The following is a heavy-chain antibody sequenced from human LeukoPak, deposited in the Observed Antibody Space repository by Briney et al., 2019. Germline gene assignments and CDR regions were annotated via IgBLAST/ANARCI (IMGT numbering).Heavy chain of an antibody. Sequence: GGSLRLSCAGSGFTFRSHAVSWVRQAPEKGLEFVSGIYENGGTTYYADSVKGRFSISRDNSKNTLYLQMDSLRGEDTAVYYCAKDFRIGYSAHFDYWGQGALVTVSS. J-gene: IGHJ4*02. CDR3: AKDFRIGYSAHFDY. D-gene: IGHD2-21*01. V-gene: IGHV3-23*01. CDR1: GFTFRSHA. CDR2: IYENGGTT.